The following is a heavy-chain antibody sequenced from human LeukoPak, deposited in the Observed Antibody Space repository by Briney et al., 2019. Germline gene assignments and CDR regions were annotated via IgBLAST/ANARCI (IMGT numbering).Heavy chain of an antibody. V-gene: IGHV3-21*01. CDR3: ARGGSGSRGFDY. CDR1: GFTFSSYS. J-gene: IGHJ4*02. D-gene: IGHD3-10*01. Sequence: PGGSLRVSCAASGFTFSSYSMNWVRQAPGNGLEWVSSISSSSSYIYYADSVKGRFTISRDNAKNSLYLQMNSLRAEDTAVYYCARGGSGSRGFDYWGQGTLVTVSS. CDR2: ISSSSSYI.